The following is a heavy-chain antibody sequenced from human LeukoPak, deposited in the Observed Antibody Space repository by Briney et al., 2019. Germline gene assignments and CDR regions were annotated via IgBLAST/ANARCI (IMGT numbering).Heavy chain of an antibody. D-gene: IGHD3-3*01. CDR2: ISYDGSNK. CDR3: AREGPLDFHTPFDY. Sequence: PGGSLRLSCIASGFTFSGSWMHWVRQAPGKGLEWVAVISYDGSNKYYADSVKGRFTISRDNSKNTLYLQMNSLRAEDTAVYYCAREGPLDFHTPFDYWGQGTLVTVSS. J-gene: IGHJ4*02. V-gene: IGHV3-30-3*01. CDR1: GFTFSGSW.